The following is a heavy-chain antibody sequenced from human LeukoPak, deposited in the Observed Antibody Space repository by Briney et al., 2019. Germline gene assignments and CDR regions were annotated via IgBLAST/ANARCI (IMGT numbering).Heavy chain of an antibody. V-gene: IGHV1-46*01. CDR1: GYTFTSYY. D-gene: IGHD2-21*02. J-gene: IGHJ4*02. CDR3: ARDKYFGGAYCGGDCYYARHGSFDY. CDR2: INPSGGCT. Sequence: ASVKVSCKASGYTFTSYYMHWVRQAPGQGLEWMGIINPSGGCTSYAQKFQGRVTMTRDTSTSTVYMELSSLRSEDTAVYYCARDKYFGGAYCGGDCYYARHGSFDYWGQGTLVTVSS.